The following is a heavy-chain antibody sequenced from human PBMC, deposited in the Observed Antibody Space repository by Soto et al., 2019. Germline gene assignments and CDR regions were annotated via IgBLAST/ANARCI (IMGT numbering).Heavy chain of an antibody. Sequence: EVQLLESGGGLVQPGGSLRLSCAASGFTFSSYVMSWVRQAPGKGLEWVSAISGSGGSTYYADSVKGRFTISRDNSKNTLYLQMNSLRAEDTAVYYCAKVPQGQLVYNWFDPWGQGTLVTVSS. CDR3: AKVPQGQLVYNWFDP. D-gene: IGHD6-6*01. CDR2: ISGSGGST. J-gene: IGHJ5*02. CDR1: GFTFSSYV. V-gene: IGHV3-23*01.